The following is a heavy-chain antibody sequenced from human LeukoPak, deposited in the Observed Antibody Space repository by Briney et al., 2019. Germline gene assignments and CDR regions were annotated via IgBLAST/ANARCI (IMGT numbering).Heavy chain of an antibody. D-gene: IGHD4-17*01. J-gene: IGHJ4*02. V-gene: IGHV3-23*01. CDR1: GFTFSSYA. CDR3: AKSPTVTTRVVSY. Sequence: GGSLRLSCAASGFTFSSYAMSWVRQASGKGLEWVSVITSGGGDTYYADSVKGRFTISRDNSKNTLYLQMNSLRAEDTAIYYCAKSPTVTTRVVSYWGQGTLVTVSS. CDR2: ITSGGGDT.